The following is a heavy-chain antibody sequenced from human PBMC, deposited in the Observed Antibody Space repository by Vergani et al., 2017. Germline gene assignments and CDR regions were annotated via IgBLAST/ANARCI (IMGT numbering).Heavy chain of an antibody. CDR3: ATGGGLLQRSAFDP. D-gene: IGHD3-10*01. J-gene: IGHJ5*02. CDR2: IYYSGST. V-gene: IGHV4-59*01. CDR1: GSSISSYY. Sequence: QVQLQQWGAGLLKPSETLSLTCTVSGSSISSYYWSWIRQPPGKGLEWIGYIYYSGSTNYNPSLKSRVTISVDTSKNQFSLKLSSVTAADTAVYYCATGGGLLQRSAFDPWGQGTLVTVSS.